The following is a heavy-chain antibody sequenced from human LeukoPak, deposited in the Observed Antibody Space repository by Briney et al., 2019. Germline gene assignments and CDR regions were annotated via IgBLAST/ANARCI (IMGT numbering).Heavy chain of an antibody. CDR1: GFTFSNYA. V-gene: IGHV3-23*01. CDR2: ISGSGGST. Sequence: GGSLRLSCAASGFTFSNYAMSWVRQAPGKGLEWVSGISGSGGSTYYADSVKGRFTISRDNSKNTLYLQMNTLRAEDTAIYYCAKVLTPSRLWYFDLWGRGTLVTVSS. CDR3: AKVLTPSRLWYFDL. J-gene: IGHJ2*01. D-gene: IGHD3-16*01.